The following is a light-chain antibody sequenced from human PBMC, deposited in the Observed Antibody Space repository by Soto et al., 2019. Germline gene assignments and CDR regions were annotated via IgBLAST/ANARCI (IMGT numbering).Light chain of an antibody. CDR3: QQYDSFWT. CDR1: QSVSSY. CDR2: DAS. Sequence: EIVLTQSPVTQSLSPGERATLSCRASQSVSSYLAWYQQKPGQAPRLLIYDASNRATGIPARFSGSGSGTDFTLTISNLRPDDFATYFCQQYDSFWTFGQGT. V-gene: IGKV3-11*01. J-gene: IGKJ1*01.